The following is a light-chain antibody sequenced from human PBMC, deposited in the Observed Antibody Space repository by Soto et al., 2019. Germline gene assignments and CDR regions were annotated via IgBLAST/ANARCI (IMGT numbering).Light chain of an antibody. CDR1: QDISNY. J-gene: IGKJ4*01. CDR2: DAS. Sequence: DIQMTQSPSSLSASVGDRVTITCQASQDISNYLNWYQQKPGKAPKLLIYDASTLETGVPSRFSGSGSGTDFTFTISSLQPEDIATYYCQQYDNFPLTFGGGTKVELK. CDR3: QQYDNFPLT. V-gene: IGKV1-33*01.